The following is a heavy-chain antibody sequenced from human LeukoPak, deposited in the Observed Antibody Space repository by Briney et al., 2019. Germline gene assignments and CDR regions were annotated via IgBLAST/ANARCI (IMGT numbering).Heavy chain of an antibody. CDR1: GFTFSSYW. J-gene: IGHJ4*02. V-gene: IGHV3-74*01. Sequence: PGGSLRLSCAASGFTFSSYWMHWVRQAPGKGLVWVSRINSDGSSTSYADSVKGRFTISRDNAKNTLYLQMNSLRAEDTAVYYCARGSYYDSSGYYGLDYWGQGTLVTVSS. CDR3: ARGSYYDSSGYYGLDY. CDR2: INSDGSST. D-gene: IGHD3-22*01.